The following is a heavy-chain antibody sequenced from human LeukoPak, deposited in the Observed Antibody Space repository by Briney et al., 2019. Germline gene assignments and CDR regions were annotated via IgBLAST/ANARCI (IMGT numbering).Heavy chain of an antibody. J-gene: IGHJ3*02. D-gene: IGHD3-3*01. CDR2: MNPNSGNT. Sequence: ASVKVSCKASGYTFTSYDIHWVRPATGQGLEWMGWMNPNSGNTGYAQKFQGRVTITRNTSISTAYMELSSLRSEGTAVYYCARGARKVTIFGVVMIPVHDAFDIWGQGTMVTVSS. V-gene: IGHV1-8*03. CDR1: GYTFTSYD. CDR3: ARGARKVTIFGVVMIPVHDAFDI.